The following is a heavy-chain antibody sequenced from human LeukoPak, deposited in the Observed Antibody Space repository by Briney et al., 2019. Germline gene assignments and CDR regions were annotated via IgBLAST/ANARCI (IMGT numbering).Heavy chain of an antibody. CDR3: ARRKRSGCSSTSCLLNWFDP. Sequence: SETLSLTCAVYGGSFSGYYWSWIRQPPGKGLEWIGEINHSGSTNNNPSPKSRVTISVDPSKNQFSLKLSSVTAADTAVYYCARRKRSGCSSTSCLLNWFDPWGQGTLVTVSS. J-gene: IGHJ5*02. D-gene: IGHD2-2*01. CDR1: GGSFSGYY. CDR2: INHSGST. V-gene: IGHV4-34*01.